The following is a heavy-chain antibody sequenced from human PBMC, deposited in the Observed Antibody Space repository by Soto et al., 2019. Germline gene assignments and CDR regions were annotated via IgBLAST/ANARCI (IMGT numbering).Heavy chain of an antibody. CDR3: ARNSFGNNWFDP. CDR1: GFTFGDYT. J-gene: IGHJ5*02. V-gene: IGHV3-49*03. CDR2: IRSKAYGGTT. Sequence: GGSLRLSCSASGFTFGDYTITWLRQAPGKGLDWVGFIRSKAYGGTTEYAASVKGRFTVSRDDSKNIAYLQMNSLKTEATAVFYCARNSFGNNWFDPWGQGTLVTVSS. D-gene: IGHD2-21*01.